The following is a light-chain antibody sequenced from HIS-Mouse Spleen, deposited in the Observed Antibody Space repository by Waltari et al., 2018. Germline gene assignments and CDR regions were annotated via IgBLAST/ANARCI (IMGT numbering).Light chain of an antibody. CDR1: SSDVGGYNY. V-gene: IGLV2-14*03. J-gene: IGLJ2*01. CDR2: DVS. Sequence: QSALTQPASVSGSPGQSITIPCTGTSSDVGGYNYVSWYQQHPGKAPKLMIYDVSNRPSGVSNRFSGSKSGNKASLTISGLQAEDEADYYCSSYTSSSTVVFGGGTKLTVL. CDR3: SSYTSSSTVV.